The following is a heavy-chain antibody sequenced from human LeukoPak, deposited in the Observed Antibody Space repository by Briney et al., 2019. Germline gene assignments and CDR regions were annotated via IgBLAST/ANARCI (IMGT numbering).Heavy chain of an antibody. V-gene: IGHV3-48*01. CDR2: ISSSSSTI. J-gene: IGHJ5*02. CDR1: GFTFSSYS. D-gene: IGHD3-9*01. CDR3: AKGDTIFSDWFDP. Sequence: GGSLRLSCAASGFTFSSYSMNWVRQAPGKGLEWVSYISSSSSTIYYADSVKGRFTISRDNAKNSLYLQMNSLRAEDTAVYYCAKGDTIFSDWFDPWGQGTLVTVSS.